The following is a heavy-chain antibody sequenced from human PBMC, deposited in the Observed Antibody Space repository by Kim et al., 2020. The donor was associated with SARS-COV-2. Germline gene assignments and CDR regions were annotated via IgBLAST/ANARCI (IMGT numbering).Heavy chain of an antibody. D-gene: IGHD4-17*01. CDR3: AKTGADDYGDKGGFYY. J-gene: IGHJ4*02. V-gene: IGHV1-46*01. CDR1: GYTFTSYY. CDR2: INPSGGST. Sequence: ASVKVSCKASGYTFTSYYMHWVRQAPGQGLEWMGIINPSGGSTSYAQKFQGRVTMTRDTSTSTVYMELSSLRSEDTAVYYCAKTGADDYGDKGGFYYWGQGTLVTVSS.